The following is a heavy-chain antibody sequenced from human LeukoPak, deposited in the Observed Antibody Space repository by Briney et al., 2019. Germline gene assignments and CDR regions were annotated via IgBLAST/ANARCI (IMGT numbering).Heavy chain of an antibody. D-gene: IGHD3-10*01. CDR2: INHSGST. J-gene: IGHJ6*03. CDR3: ARAVTMIRGVDYYYYLDV. CDR1: GGSFSGYY. V-gene: IGHV4-34*01. Sequence: SETLSLTCAVYGGSFSGYYWSWIRQPPGKGLEWIGEINHSGSTNYNPSLKSRVTISVDTSKNQFSLKLSSVTAADTAIYYCARAVTMIRGVDYYYYLDVWGKGTTVTVSS.